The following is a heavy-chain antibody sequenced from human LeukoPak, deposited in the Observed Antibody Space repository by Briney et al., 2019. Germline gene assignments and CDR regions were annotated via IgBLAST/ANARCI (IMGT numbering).Heavy chain of an antibody. Sequence: SETLSLTCAVYGGSFSGYYLSWIRQPPGKGLERIGEINHSGSTNYNPSLKSRLTISVDTCKNQFSLKLSSVTAADTAVYYCARVGFWSGINPPVYWYFDLWGRGTLVTVSS. J-gene: IGHJ2*01. CDR3: ARVGFWSGINPPVYWYFDL. D-gene: IGHD3-3*01. CDR1: GGSFSGYY. V-gene: IGHV4-34*01. CDR2: INHSGST.